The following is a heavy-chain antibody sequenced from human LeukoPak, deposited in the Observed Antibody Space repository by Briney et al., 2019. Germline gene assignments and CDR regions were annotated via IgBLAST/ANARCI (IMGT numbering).Heavy chain of an antibody. D-gene: IGHD3-22*01. CDR3: ARQYYDSSGYLDFDY. Sequence: PSETLSLTCIVSGYSINSGYHWGWIRQPPGKGLEWIGSIYHSGSTYYNPSLKSRVTISVNTSKNQFSLKLSSVTAADTAVYYCARQYYDSSGYLDFDYWGQGTLVTVSS. CDR1: GYSINSGYH. V-gene: IGHV4-38-2*02. CDR2: IYHSGST. J-gene: IGHJ4*02.